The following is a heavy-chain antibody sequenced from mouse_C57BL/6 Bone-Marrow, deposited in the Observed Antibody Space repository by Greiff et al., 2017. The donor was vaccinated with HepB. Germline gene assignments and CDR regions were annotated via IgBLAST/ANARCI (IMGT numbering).Heavy chain of an antibody. J-gene: IGHJ1*03. Sequence: VQLKQSGPGLAKPSQTLSLTCSVTGYSITSDYWNWIRKFPGNKLEYMGYISYSGSTYYNPSLKSRISITRDTSKNQYYLQLNSVTTEDTATYYCARYGYGSSYGGYFDVWGTGTTVTVSS. V-gene: IGHV3-8*01. CDR2: ISYSGST. D-gene: IGHD1-1*01. CDR1: GYSITSDY. CDR3: ARYGYGSSYGGYFDV.